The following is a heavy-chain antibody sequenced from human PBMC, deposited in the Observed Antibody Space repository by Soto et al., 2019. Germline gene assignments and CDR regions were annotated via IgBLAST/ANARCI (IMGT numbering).Heavy chain of an antibody. CDR2: VYWDDDK. D-gene: IGHD3-10*01. J-gene: IGHJ6*03. CDR1: GFSLTPRGAG. CDR3: VHKGYISGSDTCAADCYMDV. Sequence: QITLKESGPTLVKPTQTLTLTCTFSGFSLTPRGAGVAWIRQPPGKAPEWLALVYWDDDKRYNPSLKTRLTITKDTSNNKVVLTLTNMDPLDTATYYCVHKGYISGSDTCAADCYMDVWGKGTLVTVSS. V-gene: IGHV2-5*02.